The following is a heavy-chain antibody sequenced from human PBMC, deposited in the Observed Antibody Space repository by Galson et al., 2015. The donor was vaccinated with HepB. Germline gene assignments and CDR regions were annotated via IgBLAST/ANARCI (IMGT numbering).Heavy chain of an antibody. CDR2: IKSRFDGWAT. V-gene: IGHV3-15*07. CDR1: GFSFSEDW. D-gene: IGHD1-14*01. J-gene: IGHJ4*02. Sequence: SLRLSCAASGFSFSEDWMNWVRQAPGKGLEWVGRIKSRFDGWATDYAAPVKGRFTISRDDSKDTLYLQMNSLRAEDTAVYYCATREPDYWGQGTLVTVSS. CDR3: ATREPDY.